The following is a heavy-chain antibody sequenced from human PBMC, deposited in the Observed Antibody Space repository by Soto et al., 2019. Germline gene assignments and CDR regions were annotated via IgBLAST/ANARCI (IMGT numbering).Heavy chain of an antibody. Sequence: QVQLVESGGGVVQPGRSLRLSCAASGFTFSSYGMHWVRQAPGKGLEWVAVISYDGTNKYYLDSVEGRFTISRDNSKNTLYLQINSLRAEDTAVYYCARDGRIAAPKGALYNWFDPWGQGTLVTVSS. J-gene: IGHJ5*02. CDR2: ISYDGTNK. CDR3: ARDGRIAAPKGALYNWFDP. V-gene: IGHV3-30*03. D-gene: IGHD6-13*01. CDR1: GFTFSSYG.